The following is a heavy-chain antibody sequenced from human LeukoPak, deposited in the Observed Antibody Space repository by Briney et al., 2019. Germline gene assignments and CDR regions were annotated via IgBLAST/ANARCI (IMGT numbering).Heavy chain of an antibody. Sequence: GGSLRLSCAASGFTFNNAWMSWVRQAPGKGLEWLGHVKSRTDGGTTNYAAPVKGRFTISRDDSRNTLYLQMNSLKTEDTAVYYCTHYYDSSGYYYFDNWGQGTLVTVSS. CDR2: VKSRTDGGTT. CDR1: GFTFNNAW. V-gene: IGHV3-15*06. D-gene: IGHD3-22*01. J-gene: IGHJ4*02. CDR3: THYYDSSGYYYFDN.